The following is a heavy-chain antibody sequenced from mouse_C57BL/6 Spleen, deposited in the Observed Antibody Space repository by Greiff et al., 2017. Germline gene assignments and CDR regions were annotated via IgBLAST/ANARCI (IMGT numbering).Heavy chain of an antibody. CDR2: ISSGSSTI. V-gene: IGHV5-17*01. CDR1: GFTFSDYG. J-gene: IGHJ4*01. D-gene: IGHD1-1*01. Sequence: EVKVVESGGGLVKPGGSLKLSCAASGFTFSDYGMHWVRQAPEKGLEWVAYISSGSSTIYYADTVKGRFTISRDNAKNTLFLQMTSLRSEDTAMYYCARKEGTTRGYAMDYWGQGTSVTVSS. CDR3: ARKEGTTRGYAMDY.